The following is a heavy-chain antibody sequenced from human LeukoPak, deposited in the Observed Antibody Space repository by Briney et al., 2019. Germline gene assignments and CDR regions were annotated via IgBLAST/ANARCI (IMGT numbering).Heavy chain of an antibody. J-gene: IGHJ3*02. Sequence: ASVKVSCKASGGTFSSYAISWVRQAPGQGLEWMGGIIPIFGTANYAQKFQGRVTITTDESTSAAYMELSSLRSEDTAVYYCARALGYYDSSAFPDAFDIWGQGTMVTVSS. CDR2: IIPIFGTA. D-gene: IGHD3-22*01. V-gene: IGHV1-69*05. CDR3: ARALGYYDSSAFPDAFDI. CDR1: GGTFSSYA.